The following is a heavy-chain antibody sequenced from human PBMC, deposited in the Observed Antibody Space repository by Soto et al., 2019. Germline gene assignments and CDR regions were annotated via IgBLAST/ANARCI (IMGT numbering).Heavy chain of an antibody. CDR3: AKDRTTPRRGMDV. D-gene: IGHD1-7*01. Sequence: PGGSLRLSCAGSGFTFSSYAMSWVRQAPGKGLEWVSAISGSGGNTYYADSVKGRFTFSRDNSKNTLYLQMNSLRAEDTAVYYCAKDRTTPRRGMDVWGQGTTVNVSS. J-gene: IGHJ6*02. V-gene: IGHV3-23*01. CDR1: GFTFSSYA. CDR2: ISGSGGNT.